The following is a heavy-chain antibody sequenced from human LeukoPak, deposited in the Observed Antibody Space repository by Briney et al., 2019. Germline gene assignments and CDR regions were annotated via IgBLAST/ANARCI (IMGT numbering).Heavy chain of an antibody. J-gene: IGHJ4*02. D-gene: IGHD2-15*01. CDR3: ASWGPYCSGGSCLYYFDY. CDR1: GGSISSYY. CDR2: IYYSGST. Sequence: KPSETLSLTCTVSGGSISSYYWSWIRQPPGKGLEWIGYIYYSGSTNYNPSLKSRVTISLDTSKNQFSLKLSSVTAADTAVYYCASWGPYCSGGSCLYYFDYWGQGTLVTVSA. V-gene: IGHV4-59*01.